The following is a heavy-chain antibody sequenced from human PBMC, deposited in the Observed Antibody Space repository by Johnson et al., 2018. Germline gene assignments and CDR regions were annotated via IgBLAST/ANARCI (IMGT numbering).Heavy chain of an antibody. CDR2: ISYDGSNK. V-gene: IGHV3-30*04. D-gene: IGHD2-15*01. CDR1: GFTFSSYA. Sequence: VQLVESGGGVVQPGRSLRLSCAASGFTFSSYAMHWVRQAPGKGLEWVAVISYDGSNKYYADSVKGRFTISRDNSKNPRYRQMNSLRAEDTAMYYCASEGLYCSGGSCYRDYYYYYMDVWGKGTTVTVSS. J-gene: IGHJ6*03. CDR3: ASEGLYCSGGSCYRDYYYYYMDV.